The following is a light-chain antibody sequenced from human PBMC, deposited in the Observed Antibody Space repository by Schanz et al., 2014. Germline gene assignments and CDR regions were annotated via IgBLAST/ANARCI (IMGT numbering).Light chain of an antibody. V-gene: IGKV3-15*01. J-gene: IGKJ4*01. CDR2: GAS. CDR3: QQRSTWFS. Sequence: EIVMTQSPATLSVSPGERATLSCRASQSVSSNLAWYQQKPGQAPRLLIYGASTRAIGIPARFSGSGSGTDFTLTITSLEPEDFAVYYCQQRSTWFSFGGGTRVERK. CDR1: QSVSSN.